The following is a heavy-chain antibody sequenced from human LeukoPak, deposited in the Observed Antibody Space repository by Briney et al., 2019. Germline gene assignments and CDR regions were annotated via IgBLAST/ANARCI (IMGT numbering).Heavy chain of an antibody. CDR2: INRDGSNT. V-gene: IGHV3-74*01. CDR1: GFTFNSYW. CDR3: AELGITMIGGV. D-gene: IGHD3-10*02. J-gene: IGHJ6*04. Sequence: GGSLRLSCAASGFTFNSYWMHWVRQTPGKGLVWVSRINRDGSNTNYVDSVKGRFTISRDNAKNSLYLQMNSLRAEDTAVYYCAELGITMIGGVWGKGTTVTISS.